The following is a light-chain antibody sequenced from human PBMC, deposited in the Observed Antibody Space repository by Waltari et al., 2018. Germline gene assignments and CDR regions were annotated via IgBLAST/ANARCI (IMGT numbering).Light chain of an antibody. CDR3: AAWDDSLNGHVV. J-gene: IGLJ2*01. Sequence: QSVLTQAPSASGTPGQRVTISCPGTSSNTGRNPVTWYQHLPGTAPKLLIYSDHRRPSGVPDRFSGSRSGTSASLAISGLQSEDEADYYCAAWDDSLNGHVVFGGGTKLTVL. CDR2: SDH. V-gene: IGLV1-44*01. CDR1: SSNTGRNP.